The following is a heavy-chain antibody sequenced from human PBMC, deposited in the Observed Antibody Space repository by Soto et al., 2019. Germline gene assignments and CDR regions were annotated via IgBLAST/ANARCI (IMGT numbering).Heavy chain of an antibody. J-gene: IGHJ6*02. D-gene: IGHD3-22*01. CDR3: AREHYYDSSGYYYGDYYYGMDV. V-gene: IGHV3-48*02. CDR2: ISSSSSTI. Sequence: LRLSCAASGFTFSSYSMNWVRQAPGKGLEWVSYISSSSSTIYYADSVKGRFTISRDNAKNSLYLQMNSLRDEDTAVYYCAREHYYDSSGYYYGDYYYGMDVWGQGTTVTVSS. CDR1: GFTFSSYS.